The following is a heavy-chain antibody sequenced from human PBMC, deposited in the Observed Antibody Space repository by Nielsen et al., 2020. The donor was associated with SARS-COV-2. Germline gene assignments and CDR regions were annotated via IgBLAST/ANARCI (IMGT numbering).Heavy chain of an antibody. J-gene: IGHJ4*02. Sequence: GGSLRLSCAASGFTFSSYAMSWVRQAPGKGLEWVSVIHSDPSNTYYVDSVKGRFTISRDNSKKTLFLQMDSLRVEDTAVYYCARAYRTGTFPDHWGQGTLVTVSS. V-gene: IGHV3-23*03. CDR1: GFTFSSYA. CDR2: IHSDPSNT. D-gene: IGHD1/OR15-1a*01. CDR3: ARAYRTGTFPDH.